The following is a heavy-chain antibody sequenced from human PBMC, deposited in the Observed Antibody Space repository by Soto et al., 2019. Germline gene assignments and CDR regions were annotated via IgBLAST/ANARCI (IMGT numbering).Heavy chain of an antibody. Sequence: SETLSLTCTVSGGSISSGGYYWSWIRQHPGKGLEWIGYIYYSGSTYYNPSLKSRVTISVDTSKNQFSLKLSSVTAADTAVYYCAREGTMVRGVISPWGQGTLVTVSS. V-gene: IGHV4-31*03. CDR2: IYYSGST. CDR1: GGSISSGGYY. CDR3: AREGTMVRGVISP. J-gene: IGHJ5*02. D-gene: IGHD3-10*01.